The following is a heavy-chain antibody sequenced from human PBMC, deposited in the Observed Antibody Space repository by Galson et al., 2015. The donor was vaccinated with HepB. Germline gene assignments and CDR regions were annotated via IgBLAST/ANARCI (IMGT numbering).Heavy chain of an antibody. V-gene: IGHV3-11*01. D-gene: IGHD4-23*01. CDR2: ISSSGSTI. Sequence: SLRLSCAASGFTFSDYYMSWIRQAPGKGLEWISYISSSGSTIYYADSVKGRFTISGDNAKNSLYLQMNSLRAEDTAVYYCAREGLEDYGGNSWDYYYGMDVWGQGTTVTVSS. CDR3: AREGLEDYGGNSWDYYYGMDV. CDR1: GFTFSDYY. J-gene: IGHJ6*02.